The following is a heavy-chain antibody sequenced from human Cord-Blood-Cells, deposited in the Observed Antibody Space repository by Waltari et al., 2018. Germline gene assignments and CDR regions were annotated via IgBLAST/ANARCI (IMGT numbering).Heavy chain of an antibody. CDR1: GFTFIRYT. D-gene: IGHD3-10*01. V-gene: IGHV3-23*01. CDR3: AKGNPGMGALGFDY. J-gene: IGHJ4*02. Sequence: EVQLLESGGGLVQPGGYLRISWAASGFTFIRYTMRWVRQAPGRGLEWVSAISGSGGSTYDADSVKGRFTISRDNSKNTLYLQMNSLRAEDTAVYYCAKGNPGMGALGFDYWGQGTLVTVSS. CDR2: ISGSGGST.